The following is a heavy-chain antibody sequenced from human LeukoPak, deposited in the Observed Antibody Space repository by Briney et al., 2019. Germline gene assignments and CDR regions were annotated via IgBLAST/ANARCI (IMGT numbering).Heavy chain of an antibody. CDR2: ISGTTSGT. D-gene: IGHD1-14*01. Sequence: QPGGSLRLSCAASGFTFSTCAMSWVRQAPGKGLEWVSGISGTTSGTYYADSVKGRFTISRDNSKNTLSLQVNSLRAEDTAVYYCAKVRTYFYHGLDVWGQGTTVTVSS. J-gene: IGHJ6*02. V-gene: IGHV3-23*01. CDR3: AKVRTYFYHGLDV. CDR1: GFTFSTCA.